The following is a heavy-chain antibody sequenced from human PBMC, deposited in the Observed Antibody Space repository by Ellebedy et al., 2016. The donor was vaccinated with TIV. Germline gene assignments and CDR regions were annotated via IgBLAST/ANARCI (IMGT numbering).Heavy chain of an antibody. D-gene: IGHD5/OR15-5a*01. CDR2: IYPGDSDT. V-gene: IGHV5-51*01. CDR1: GYSFTNYW. J-gene: IGHJ4*02. Sequence: GESLKISCKGSGYSFTNYWIGWVRQMPGKGLEWMGIIYPGDSDTRYSPSFQGQVTISADRSITTAYLQWSSLQASDTAMYYCARSPTSVSNPYFFDSWGPGTLVTVSS. CDR3: ARSPTSVSNPYFFDS.